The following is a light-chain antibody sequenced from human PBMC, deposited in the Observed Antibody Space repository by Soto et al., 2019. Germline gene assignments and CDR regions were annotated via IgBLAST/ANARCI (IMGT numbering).Light chain of an antibody. J-gene: IGKJ3*01. CDR1: QSVLYSSNNKNY. V-gene: IGKV4-1*01. CDR3: QQYYSTPFT. CDR2: WAS. Sequence: DIVMTQSPDSLAVPLGERGTINCKSRQSVLYSSNNKNYLAWYQQKPGQHPELLIYWASTRESGVPDRFSGSGSGTDFTLTISSLQAEEVAVYDCQQYYSTPFTFGPGTKVDVK.